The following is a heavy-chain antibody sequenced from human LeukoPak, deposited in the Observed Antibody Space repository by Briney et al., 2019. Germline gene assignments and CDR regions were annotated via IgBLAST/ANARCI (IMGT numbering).Heavy chain of an antibody. CDR2: VSGDASQT. CDR3: AKALDGRGHWYERGADY. Sequence: PGGSLTLSCAASGFTFRSYAMSWVRQVPGEGLEWVATVSGDASQTNDSDSLKGRFTISRNNSKNTVYLRMSSLRAEDTAIYYCAKALDGRGHWYERGADYWGQGTLVAVSS. CDR1: GFTFRSYA. V-gene: IGHV3-23*01. D-gene: IGHD2-21*02. J-gene: IGHJ4*02.